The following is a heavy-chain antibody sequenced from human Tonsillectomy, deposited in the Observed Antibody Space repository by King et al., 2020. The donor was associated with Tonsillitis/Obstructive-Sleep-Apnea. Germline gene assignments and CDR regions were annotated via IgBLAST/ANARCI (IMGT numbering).Heavy chain of an antibody. V-gene: IGHV3-48*03. J-gene: IGHJ5*02. CDR3: ARGGSSGSDYNVVGFDP. CDR2: ISSSGSTI. CDR1: GFTFSSYE. D-gene: IGHD3-10*01. Sequence: VQLVESGGGLVQPGGSLRLSCAASGFTFSSYEMNWVRQAPGKGLEWVSYISSSGSTIYYADSVKGRFTISRDNAKNSLYLQMNSLRAEDTAVYYCARGGSSGSDYNVVGFDPWGQGTLVTVSS.